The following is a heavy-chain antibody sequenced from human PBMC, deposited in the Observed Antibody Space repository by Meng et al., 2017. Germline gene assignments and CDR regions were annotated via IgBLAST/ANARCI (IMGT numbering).Heavy chain of an antibody. CDR1: GGTFSSYT. Sequence: SVKVSCKASGGTFSSYTISWVRQAPGQGLEWMGRIIPILGIANYAQKFQGRVTITADKSTSTAYMELSSLRSEDTAVYYCARFERIRGVIKQGWFDPWGQGTLVTVSS. D-gene: IGHD3-10*01. CDR3: ARFERIRGVIKQGWFDP. CDR2: IIPILGIA. J-gene: IGHJ5*02. V-gene: IGHV1-69*02.